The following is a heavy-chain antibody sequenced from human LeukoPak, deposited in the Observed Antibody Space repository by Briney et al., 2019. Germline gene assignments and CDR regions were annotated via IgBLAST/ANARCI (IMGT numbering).Heavy chain of an antibody. CDR1: GFTFNNYW. J-gene: IGHJ4*02. CDR3: ARVITGTNDY. Sequence: GGSLRLSCAASGFTFNNYWMSWARQAPGKGLEWVANIKQDGSEKYYVDSVKGRFTISRDNAKNSLYLQMNSLRAEDTAVYYCARVITGTNDYWGQGTLVTVSS. D-gene: IGHD1-7*01. CDR2: IKQDGSEK. V-gene: IGHV3-7*01.